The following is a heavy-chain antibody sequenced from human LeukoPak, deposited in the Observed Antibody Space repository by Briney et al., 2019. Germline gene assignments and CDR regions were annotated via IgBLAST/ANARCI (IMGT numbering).Heavy chain of an antibody. CDR3: AKLNDYDGSGYYLGY. Sequence: PSETLSLTCTVSGGSIMSSSYYWGWIRQPPGKGLEWIGSIYYSGSTYYNPSLKSRVTISVDTSKTKFSLKLSSVTAADRAVYYCAKLNDYDGSGYYLGYWGQGTLVTVSS. J-gene: IGHJ4*02. CDR2: IYYSGST. D-gene: IGHD3-22*01. CDR1: GGSIMSSSYY. V-gene: IGHV4-39*01.